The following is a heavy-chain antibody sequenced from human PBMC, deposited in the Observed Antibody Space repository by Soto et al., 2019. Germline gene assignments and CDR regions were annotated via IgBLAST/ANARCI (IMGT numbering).Heavy chain of an antibody. V-gene: IGHV3-30-3*01. CDR2: ISYDGSNK. CDR1: GFTFSSYA. CDR3: AREESGSWYYYYGMAV. D-gene: IGHD6-13*01. Sequence: PGGSLRLSCAASGFTFSSYAMHWVRQAPSKGLEWVAVISYDGSNKYYADSVKGRFTISRDNSKNTLYLQMNSLRAEDTAVYYCAREESGSWYYYYGMAVGGQGTTVTVSS. J-gene: IGHJ6*02.